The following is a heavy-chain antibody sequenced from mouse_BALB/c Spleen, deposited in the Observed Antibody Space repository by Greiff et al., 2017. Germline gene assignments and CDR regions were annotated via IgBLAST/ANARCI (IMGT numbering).Heavy chain of an antibody. CDR3: TRDHRYDY. CDR1: GFTFSSYT. J-gene: IGHJ2*01. CDR2: ISSGGSYT. V-gene: IGHV5-6-4*01. Sequence: EVQVVESGGGLVKPGGSLKLSCAASGFTFSSYTMSWVRQTPEKRLEWVATISSGGSYTYYPDSVKGRFTISRDNAKNTLYLQMSSLKSEDTAMYYCTRDHRYDYWGQGTTLTVSS. D-gene: IGHD2-14*01.